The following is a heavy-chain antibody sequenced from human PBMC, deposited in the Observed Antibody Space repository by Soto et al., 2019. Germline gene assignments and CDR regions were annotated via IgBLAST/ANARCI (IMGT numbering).Heavy chain of an antibody. CDR1: GFTFSSYS. CDR2: ISSSSSYI. Sequence: EGSLRLSCAASGFTFSSYSMIWVRQAPGKGLEWVSSISSSSSYIYYADSVKGRFTISRDNAKNSLYLQMNSLRAEDTAVYYCARANTEYSGYDYLDYWGQGTLVTVSS. V-gene: IGHV3-21*01. D-gene: IGHD5-12*01. CDR3: ARANTEYSGYDYLDY. J-gene: IGHJ4*02.